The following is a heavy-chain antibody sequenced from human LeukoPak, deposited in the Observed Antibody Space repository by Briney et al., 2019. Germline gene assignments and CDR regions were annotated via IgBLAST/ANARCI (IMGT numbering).Heavy chain of an antibody. J-gene: IGHJ4*02. Sequence: GGSLRLSCAASGFTFSSYEMNWVRQAPGKGLEWVSYISSSGSTIYYADSVKGRFTISRDNARNSLYLQMNSLRAEDTAVYYCARLDYYGSGSYFDYWGQGTLVIVSS. D-gene: IGHD3-10*01. CDR3: ARLDYYGSGSYFDY. CDR1: GFTFSSYE. CDR2: ISSSGSTI. V-gene: IGHV3-48*03.